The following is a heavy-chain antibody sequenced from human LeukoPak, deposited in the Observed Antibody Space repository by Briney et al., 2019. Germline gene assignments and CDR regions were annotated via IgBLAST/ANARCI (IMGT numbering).Heavy chain of an antibody. CDR2: ISTYNGDT. V-gene: IGHV1-18*01. D-gene: IGHD3-9*01. Sequence: GASVKVSCKASGYTFTSYGISWVRQAPGQGLEWMGWISTYNGDTDYAQTLQGRVTMTADTSTSTAYMEMRSLRSDDTAVYYCARDPGQYYDILTGYYTPYYFDYWGQGTLVTVSS. CDR3: ARDPGQYYDILTGYYTPYYFDY. CDR1: GYTFTSYG. J-gene: IGHJ4*02.